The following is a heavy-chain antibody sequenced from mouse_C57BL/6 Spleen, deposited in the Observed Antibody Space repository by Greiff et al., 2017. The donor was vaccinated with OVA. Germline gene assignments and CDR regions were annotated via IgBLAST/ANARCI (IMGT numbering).Heavy chain of an antibody. V-gene: IGHV14-4*01. Sequence: EVMLVESGAELVRPGASVKLSCTASGFNIKDDYMHWVKQRPEQGLEWIGWIDPENGDTEYASKFQGKATITADTSSNTAYLQLSSLTSEDTAVYYCITYYGNYFDYWGQGTTLTVSS. CDR3: ITYYGNYFDY. CDR2: IDPENGDT. D-gene: IGHD2-10*01. CDR1: GFNIKDDY. J-gene: IGHJ2*01.